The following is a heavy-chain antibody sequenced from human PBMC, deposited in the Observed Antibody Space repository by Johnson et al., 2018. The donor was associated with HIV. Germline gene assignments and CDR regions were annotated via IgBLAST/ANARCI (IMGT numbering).Heavy chain of an antibody. D-gene: IGHD6-6*01. CDR3: ARDQGSSSSGGPDAFDI. V-gene: IGHV3-30*02. CDR1: GFTFSSYG. Sequence: QVQLVESGGGVVQPGGSLRLSCAASGFTFSSYGMHWVRQAPGKGLEWVAFIRYDGSNKYYGDAVKGRFTISRDNSKHTLYLQMNSLRAEDTAVYYWARDQGSSSSGGPDAFDIWGQGTMVTVSS. CDR2: IRYDGSNK. J-gene: IGHJ3*02.